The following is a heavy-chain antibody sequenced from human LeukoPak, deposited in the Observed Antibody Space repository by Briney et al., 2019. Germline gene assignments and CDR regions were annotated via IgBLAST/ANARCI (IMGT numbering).Heavy chain of an antibody. V-gene: IGHV3-53*01. J-gene: IGHJ5*02. Sequence: GGSLRLSCAASGFTVSSSYMSWVRQAPGKGLEWVSVFYSGGKTYYTDSVKGRFTISRDNSKNTLYLQMNSLRAEDAAVYYCARDHGFWSGYYNWNWFDPWGQGTLVTVSS. D-gene: IGHD3-3*01. CDR1: GFTVSSSY. CDR2: FYSGGKT. CDR3: ARDHGFWSGYYNWNWFDP.